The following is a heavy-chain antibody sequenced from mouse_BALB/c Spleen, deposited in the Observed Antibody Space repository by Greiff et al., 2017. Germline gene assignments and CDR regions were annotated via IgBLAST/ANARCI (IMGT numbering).Heavy chain of an antibody. Sequence: DVQLQESGAELVKPGASVKLSCTASGFNIKDTYMHWVKQRPEQGLEWIGRIDPANGNTKYDPKFQGKATITADTSSNTAYLQLSSLTSEDTAVYYCARTPPYYYGSSYAMDYWGQGTSVTVSS. CDR1: GFNIKDTY. J-gene: IGHJ4*01. V-gene: IGHV14-3*02. CDR3: ARTPPYYYGSSYAMDY. CDR2: IDPANGNT. D-gene: IGHD1-1*01.